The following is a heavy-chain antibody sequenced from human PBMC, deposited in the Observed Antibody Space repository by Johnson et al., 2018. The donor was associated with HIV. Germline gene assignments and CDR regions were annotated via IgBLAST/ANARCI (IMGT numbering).Heavy chain of an antibody. CDR2: IYSGGST. CDR3: ARDDIRDGKSFDI. Sequence: VLLVESGGGVVQPGGSLRLSCAASGFTFSSYWMSWVRQAPGKGLEWVSVIYSGGSTYYADSVKGRFTISRDNSKNTLYLQMNSLRAEDTAVYYCARDDIRDGKSFDIWGQGTMVTVSS. CDR1: GFTFSSYW. J-gene: IGHJ3*02. V-gene: IGHV3-66*01.